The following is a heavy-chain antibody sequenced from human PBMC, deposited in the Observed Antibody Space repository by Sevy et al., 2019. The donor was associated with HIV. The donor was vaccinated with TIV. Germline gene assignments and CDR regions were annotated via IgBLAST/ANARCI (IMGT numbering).Heavy chain of an antibody. V-gene: IGHV3-23*01. J-gene: IGHJ4*02. CDR3: AKVFGGGFLEWLSYVDY. CDR2: ISGSGGST. CDR1: GFTFSSYA. D-gene: IGHD3-3*01. Sequence: GESLKISCAASGFTFSSYAMSWVRQAPGKGLEWVSAISGSGGSTYYADSVKGRFTISRDNSKNTLYLQMNSLRAEDTAVYYCAKVFGGGFLEWLSYVDYWGQGTLVTVSS.